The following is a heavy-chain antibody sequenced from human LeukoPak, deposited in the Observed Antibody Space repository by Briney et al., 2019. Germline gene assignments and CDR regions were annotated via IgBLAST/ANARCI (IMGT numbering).Heavy chain of an antibody. CDR2: IYYSGST. J-gene: IGHJ4*02. CDR1: GGSISSYY. D-gene: IGHD5-24*01. V-gene: IGHV4-59*01. CDR3: ARFRDGYNTFDY. Sequence: PSETLSLTCTVSGGSISSYYWSWIRQPPGKGLEWIGYIYYSGSTNYNPSLKSRVTISVDTSKNQFSLKLSSVTAADTAVYYCARFRDGYNTFDYWGRGTLVTVSS.